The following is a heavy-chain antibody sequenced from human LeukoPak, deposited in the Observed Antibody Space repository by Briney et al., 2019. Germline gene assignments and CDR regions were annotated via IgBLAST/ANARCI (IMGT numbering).Heavy chain of an antibody. V-gene: IGHV4-34*01. CDR1: GGSFSGYY. CDR2: NNHSGST. J-gene: IGHJ5*02. D-gene: IGHD6-6*01. CDR3: ARGRYSSSWRWFDP. Sequence: PSETLSLTCAVYGGSFSGYYWSWIRQPPGKGVEWVWENNHSGSTNYNPSLKNRVTISVDTSKTPSSLKLSSLTAADTAVYYCARGRYSSSWRWFDPWGQGTLVTVSS.